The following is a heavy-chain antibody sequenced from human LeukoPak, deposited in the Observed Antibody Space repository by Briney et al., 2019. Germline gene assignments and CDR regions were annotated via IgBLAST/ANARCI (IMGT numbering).Heavy chain of an antibody. D-gene: IGHD5-24*01. V-gene: IGHV3-23*01. CDR3: AKDEMAVAIFDY. CDR1: EFTVSSYY. CDR2: ISKSGGDT. Sequence: GGSLRLSCASSEFTVSSYYMSWVRLAPGKGLEWVSAISKSGGDTYYADPVKGRFAISRDNSKNMLYLQMNSLRAEDTAVYYCAKDEMAVAIFDYWGQGTQVTVSS. J-gene: IGHJ4*02.